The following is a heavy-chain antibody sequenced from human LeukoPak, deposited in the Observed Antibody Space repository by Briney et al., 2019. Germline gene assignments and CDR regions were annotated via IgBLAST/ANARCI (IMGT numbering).Heavy chain of an antibody. CDR2: INPSGGST. Sequence: GASVKVSCKASGYTFTTYGITWVRQAPGQGLEWMGIINPSGGSTSYAQKFQGRVTMTRDMSTSTVYMELSSLRSEDTAVYYCARGPQYYYYMDVWGKGTTVTVSS. V-gene: IGHV1-46*01. CDR1: GYTFTTYG. J-gene: IGHJ6*03. CDR3: ARGPQYYYYMDV.